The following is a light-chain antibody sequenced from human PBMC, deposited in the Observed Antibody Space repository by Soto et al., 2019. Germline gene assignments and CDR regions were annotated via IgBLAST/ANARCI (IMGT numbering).Light chain of an antibody. J-gene: IGLJ1*01. CDR2: EVT. V-gene: IGLV2-14*01. CDR3: SSYTSSITLYV. Sequence: QSVLTQPASVSGSPGQSIAISCTGSSSDIGIYKYVSWYQQHPGKVPKLIIYEVTNRPSGVSNRFSGSKSGNTASLTISGLQAEDEADYYCSSYTSSITLYVFGTVAKVTGL. CDR1: SSDIGIYKY.